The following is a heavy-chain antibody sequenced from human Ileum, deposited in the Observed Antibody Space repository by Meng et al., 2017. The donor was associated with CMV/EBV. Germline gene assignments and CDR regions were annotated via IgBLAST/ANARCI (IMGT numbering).Heavy chain of an antibody. CDR2: IGGSGGDT. CDR1: GFTFSSYA. Sequence: GGSLRLSCVVSGFTFSSYAMSWVRQAPGKGLEWVSSIGGSGGDTYYAGSVKGRFTIYRDNSRNTLYLQMNGLRAEDTAVYYCAKYVMISGVAPYGMDVWGQGTTVTVSS. V-gene: IGHV3-23*01. CDR3: AKYVMISGVAPYGMDV. D-gene: IGHD3/OR15-3a*01. J-gene: IGHJ6*02.